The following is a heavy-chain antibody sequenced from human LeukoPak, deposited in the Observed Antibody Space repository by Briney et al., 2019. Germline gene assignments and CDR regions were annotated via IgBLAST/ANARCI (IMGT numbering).Heavy chain of an antibody. D-gene: IGHD3-10*01. Sequence: GGSLRLSCAASGFTFSSYAMSWVRQDPGKGLEWVSAISGSGGSTYYADSVKGRFTISRDNSKNTLYLQMNSLRAEDTAVYYCAKYRARITMVRGAIFDPWGQGTLVTVSS. J-gene: IGHJ5*02. CDR2: ISGSGGST. CDR1: GFTFSSYA. CDR3: AKYRARITMVRGAIFDP. V-gene: IGHV3-23*01.